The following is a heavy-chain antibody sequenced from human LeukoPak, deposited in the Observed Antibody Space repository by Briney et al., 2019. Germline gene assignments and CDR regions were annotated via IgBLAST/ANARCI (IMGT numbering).Heavy chain of an antibody. V-gene: IGHV3-21*01. CDR1: GFTFSSYS. CDR3: AKRMTTSSRGSFDY. D-gene: IGHD3-16*01. CDR2: ISSSSSYI. Sequence: GGSLRLFCAASGFTFSSYSMNWVRQAPGKGLEWVSSISSSSSYIYYADSVKGRFTISRDNAKNSLYLQMNSLRAEDTAVYYCAKRMTTSSRGSFDYWGQGTLVTVSS. J-gene: IGHJ4*02.